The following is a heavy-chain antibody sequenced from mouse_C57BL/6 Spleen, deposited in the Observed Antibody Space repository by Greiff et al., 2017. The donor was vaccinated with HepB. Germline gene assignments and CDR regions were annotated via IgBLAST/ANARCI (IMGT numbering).Heavy chain of an antibody. V-gene: IGHV1-50*01. CDR3: ARVLLPTGYFDV. D-gene: IGHD1-1*01. CDR2: IDPSDSYT. Sequence: QVQLQQPGAELVKPGASVKLSCKASGYTFTSYWMQWVKQRPGQGLEWIGEIDPSDSYTNYYQKFKGKATLTVDTSSSTAYMQLSSLTSEDSAVYYCARVLLPTGYFDVWGTGTTVTVSS. J-gene: IGHJ1*03. CDR1: GYTFTSYW.